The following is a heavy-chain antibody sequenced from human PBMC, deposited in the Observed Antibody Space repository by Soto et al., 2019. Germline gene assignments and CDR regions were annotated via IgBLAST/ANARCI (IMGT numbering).Heavy chain of an antibody. D-gene: IGHD1-26*01. J-gene: IGHJ6*03. CDR3: ARGSYWRTGGYYYYMDV. V-gene: IGHV1-69*02. Sequence: QVQLVQSGAEVKKPGSSVKVSCKASGGTFSSYTISWVRQAPGQGLEWMGRIIPILGIANYAQKFQGRVTITADKSTSTAYMELSSLRSEDTAVYYCARGSYWRTGGYYYYMDVWGKGTTVTVSS. CDR2: IIPILGIA. CDR1: GGTFSSYT.